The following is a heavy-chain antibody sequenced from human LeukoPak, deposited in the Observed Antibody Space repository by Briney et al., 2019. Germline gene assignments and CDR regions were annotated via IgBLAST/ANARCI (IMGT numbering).Heavy chain of an antibody. D-gene: IGHD5-18*01. CDR1: GGSFSDYS. Sequence: SETLSLTCAVYGGSFSDYSWSWIRQPPGKGLEWIGYIYYTGATYYNPSLKSRVTISLDTSKNQFSLKLSSVTAADAAVYYCARAGYSYGTGYYFDYWGQGALVTVSS. V-gene: IGHV4-59*01. CDR3: ARAGYSYGTGYYFDY. J-gene: IGHJ4*02. CDR2: IYYTGAT.